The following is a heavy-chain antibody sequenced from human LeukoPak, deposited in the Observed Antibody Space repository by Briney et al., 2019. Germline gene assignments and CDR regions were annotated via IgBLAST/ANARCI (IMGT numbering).Heavy chain of an antibody. D-gene: IGHD3-3*01. CDR1: GYTFTGYY. Sequence: GSSVKVSCKASGYTFTGYYIHWVRQAAARGLEGMGWINPNRGGNNYAQKFQGRVTITRNTSISTAYMELSSLRSEDTAVYYCARGCLPGSPRFLEWLRSYYYYMDVWGKGTTVTVSS. CDR3: ARGCLPGSPRFLEWLRSYYYYMDV. V-gene: IGHV1-2*02. CDR2: INPNRGGN. J-gene: IGHJ6*03.